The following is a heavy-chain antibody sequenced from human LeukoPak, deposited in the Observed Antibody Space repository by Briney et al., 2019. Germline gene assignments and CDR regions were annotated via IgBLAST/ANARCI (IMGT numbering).Heavy chain of an antibody. CDR2: IYYSGST. CDR1: GGSISSGGYY. D-gene: IGHD3-22*01. V-gene: IGHV4-31*03. CDR3: AVIADGNYYDSSGSDSPPDY. J-gene: IGHJ4*02. Sequence: PSETLSLTCTVSGGSISSGGYYWSWIRQHPGKGLEWIGYIYYSGSTYYNPSLKSRVTISVDTSKNQFSLKLSSVTAADTAVYYCAVIADGNYYDSSGSDSPPDYWGQGTLVTVSS.